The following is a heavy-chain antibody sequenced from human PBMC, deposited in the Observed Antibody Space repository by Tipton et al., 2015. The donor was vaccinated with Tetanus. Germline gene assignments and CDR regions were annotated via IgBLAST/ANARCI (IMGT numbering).Heavy chain of an antibody. CDR2: ICSGSST. CDR1: GSTFRSRW. J-gene: IGHJ3*02. Sequence: SLRLSCVVSGSTFRSRWMHWVRQAPGKGLEWVSNICSGSSTYYADSVKGRFTISRDNSKNTVYLQMSSLRAEDTAVYYCARQWDSVGLSAFDIWGQGTLVTVSS. D-gene: IGHD1-26*01. V-gene: IGHV3-53*01. CDR3: ARQWDSVGLSAFDI.